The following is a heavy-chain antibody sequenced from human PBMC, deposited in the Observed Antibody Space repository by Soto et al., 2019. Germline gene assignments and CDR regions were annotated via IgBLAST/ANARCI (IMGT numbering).Heavy chain of an antibody. V-gene: IGHV4-59*01. CDR3: ARRYGDQFDY. CDR1: GDSISSYY. D-gene: IGHD4-17*01. CDR2: IYYSGST. J-gene: IGHJ4*02. Sequence: QVQLQESGPGLVKPSETLSLTCTVSGDSISSYYWSWIRQPPGKGLEWIGYIYYSGSTNYNPSLXRXVXIXXDTSRNQFSLKLSSVTAADTAVYYCARRYGDQFDYWGQGTLVTVSS.